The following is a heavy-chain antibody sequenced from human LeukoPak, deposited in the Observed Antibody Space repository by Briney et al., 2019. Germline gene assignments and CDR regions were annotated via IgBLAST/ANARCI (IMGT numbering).Heavy chain of an antibody. CDR2: ISSSSYI. CDR3: ARDSSSWDPPAYYFDY. V-gene: IGHV3-21*01. D-gene: IGHD6-13*01. Sequence: RGSLRLSCAASGFTSSSYSTNWVRQAPGKGLEWDSSISSSSYIYYADSVKGLFTISRDNAKSSLYLQMSSLRAWDTAVYYCARDSSSWDPPAYYFDYWGQGTLVTVSS. CDR1: GFTSSSYS. J-gene: IGHJ4*02.